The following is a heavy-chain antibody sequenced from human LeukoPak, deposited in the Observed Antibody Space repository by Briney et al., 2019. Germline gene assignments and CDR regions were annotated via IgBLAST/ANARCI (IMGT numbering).Heavy chain of an antibody. V-gene: IGHV3-48*02. CDR2: ISKTSNTR. CDR1: GFTFSSHG. D-gene: IGHD5-12*01. J-gene: IGHJ4*02. Sequence: TGGYLRLSCAASGFTFSSHGMNWVRQTPGKGLEWVSYISKTSNTRDYADSVKGRFTISRDNDKNSLSLQMNSLRDEDTAVYYCARDRGYSNYYDYWGQGTLVTVSS. CDR3: ARDRGYSNYYDY.